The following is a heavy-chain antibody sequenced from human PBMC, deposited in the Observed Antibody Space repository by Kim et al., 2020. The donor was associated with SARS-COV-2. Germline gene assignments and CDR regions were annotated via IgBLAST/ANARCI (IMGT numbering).Heavy chain of an antibody. V-gene: IGHV3-48*02. J-gene: IGHJ4*02. Sequence: GGSLRLSCAASGFNFNIYSMNWVRQAPGKGLEWISYLTGNSKIIFHADSVKGRFTISRDNGKNTLYLQMNSLRDYDTAVYYCARSTEGAGDYWGQGTLVTVSS. CDR2: LTGNSKII. CDR3: ARSTEGAGDY. CDR1: GFNFNIYS. D-gene: IGHD1-26*01.